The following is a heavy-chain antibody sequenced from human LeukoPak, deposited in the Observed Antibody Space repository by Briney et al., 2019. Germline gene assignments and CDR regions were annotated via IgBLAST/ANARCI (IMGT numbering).Heavy chain of an antibody. J-gene: IGHJ4*02. CDR1: GFTFSSYS. Sequence: GGSLRLSCAASGFTFSSYSMNWVRQAPGKGLEWVSSISSSSSYIYYADSVKGRFAISRDNAKNSLYLQMNSLRAEDTAVYYCARGDYGIAARRGYWGQGTLVTVSS. CDR3: ARGDYGIAARRGY. V-gene: IGHV3-21*04. CDR2: ISSSSSYI. D-gene: IGHD6-6*01.